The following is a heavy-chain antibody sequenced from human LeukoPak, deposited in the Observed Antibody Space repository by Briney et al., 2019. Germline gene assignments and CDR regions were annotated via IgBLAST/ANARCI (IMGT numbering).Heavy chain of an antibody. CDR3: ARDKDSSGYYNWFDP. CDR2: INPNSGGT. D-gene: IGHD3-22*01. V-gene: IGHV1-2*02. Sequence: ASVKVCCKASGYTFTGYYMHWERQAPGQGLEWMGWINPNSGGTNYAQKFQGRVTMTRDTSISTAYMELSRLRSDDTAVYYCARDKDSSGYYNWFDPWGQGTLVTVSS. J-gene: IGHJ5*02. CDR1: GYTFTGYY.